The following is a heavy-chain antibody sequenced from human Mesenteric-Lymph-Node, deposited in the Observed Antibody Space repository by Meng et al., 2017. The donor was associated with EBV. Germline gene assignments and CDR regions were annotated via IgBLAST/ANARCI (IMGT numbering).Heavy chain of an antibody. CDR1: GGSISGNNW. Sequence: QVHREESGPGLVKPSGTLSLTCAVSGGSISGNNWWSWIRQPPGKGLEWIGEVFHIGSTNYNPSLKSRVTISLDKSKNQFSLKLTSVTAADTAVYFCARVSEISGTWLNCWGQGTLVTVSS. D-gene: IGHD1-7*01. CDR3: ARVSEISGTWLNC. J-gene: IGHJ1*01. V-gene: IGHV4-4*02. CDR2: VFHIGST.